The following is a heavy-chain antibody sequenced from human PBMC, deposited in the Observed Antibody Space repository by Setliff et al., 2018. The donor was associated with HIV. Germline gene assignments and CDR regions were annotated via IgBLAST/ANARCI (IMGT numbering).Heavy chain of an antibody. CDR2: IYHTGST. CDR3: ARSIVPVASGYYYFEY. CDR1: GDSLNSTSYY. J-gene: IGHJ4*02. Sequence: LSLTCTVSGDSLNSTSYYWGWIRQPPGNGLEWIGSIYHTGSTYYKPSLKSRVTISVDTSMNQFSLRLSSVAAGDTAVYYCARSIVPVASGYYYFEYWGQGTLVTVSS. V-gene: IGHV4-39*01. D-gene: IGHD3-3*01.